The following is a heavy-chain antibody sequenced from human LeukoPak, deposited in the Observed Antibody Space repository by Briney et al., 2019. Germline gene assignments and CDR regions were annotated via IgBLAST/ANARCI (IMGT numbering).Heavy chain of an antibody. D-gene: IGHD6-19*01. CDR2: ISAYNGNT. J-gene: IGHJ5*02. Sequence: ASVKVSCKASGYTFTSYGISWVRQAPGQRLEWMGWISAYNGNTNYAQKLQGRVTMTTDTSTSTAYMELRSLRSDDTAVYYCAREIRYSSGFNWFDPWGQGTLVTVSS. CDR1: GYTFTSYG. CDR3: AREIRYSSGFNWFDP. V-gene: IGHV1-18*01.